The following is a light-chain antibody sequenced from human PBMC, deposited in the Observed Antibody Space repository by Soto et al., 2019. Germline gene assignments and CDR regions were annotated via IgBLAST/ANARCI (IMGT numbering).Light chain of an antibody. CDR1: RRVNTY. Sequence: ETGLRQAPGTRSLSPLGRATLSCRASRRVNTYLAWYQQKSGQAPRLLIFDASNRAAGTPARFSGSGSGTDFTLTICILQAEDFIVYYCKVPDIRLCRFAEGTKLAI. V-gene: IGKV3-11*01. CDR2: DAS. CDR3: KVPDIRLCR. J-gene: IGKJ1*01.